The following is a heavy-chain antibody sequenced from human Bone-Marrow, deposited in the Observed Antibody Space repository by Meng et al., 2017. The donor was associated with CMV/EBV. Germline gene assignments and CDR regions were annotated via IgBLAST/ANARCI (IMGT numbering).Heavy chain of an antibody. CDR3: ARDDDSSGTGFDY. CDR1: GFTFSSYS. CDR2: ISSSSSYI. J-gene: IGHJ4*02. D-gene: IGHD3-22*01. Sequence: CSGSGFTFSSYSMDWVRQAPGKGLEWVSSISSSSSYIYYADSVKGRFTISRDNAKNSLYLQMNSLRAEDTAVYYCARDDDSSGTGFDYWGQGTLVTVSS. V-gene: IGHV3-21*01.